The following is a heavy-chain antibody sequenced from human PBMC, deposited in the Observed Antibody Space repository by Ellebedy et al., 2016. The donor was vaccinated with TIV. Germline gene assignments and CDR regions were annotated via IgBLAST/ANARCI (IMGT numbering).Heavy chain of an antibody. Sequence: GESLKISCAASGFKFNFYAMHWVRQAPGKGLEWVAFIWYDGSHTSHADSVKGRFTISRDNSDNKLYLHLNNLRAEDTAVYYCAKDGNGEGWLDPWGQGTLVTVSS. J-gene: IGHJ5*02. V-gene: IGHV3-30*02. CDR3: AKDGNGEGWLDP. CDR1: GFKFNFYA. CDR2: IWYDGSHT. D-gene: IGHD4-17*01.